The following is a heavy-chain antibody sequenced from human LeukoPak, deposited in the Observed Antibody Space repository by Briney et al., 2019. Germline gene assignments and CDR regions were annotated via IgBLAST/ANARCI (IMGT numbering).Heavy chain of an antibody. V-gene: IGHV3-30*18. CDR1: GFTFSNYE. CDR2: ISYDGGDK. J-gene: IGHJ4*02. Sequence: PGGSLRLSCAASGFTFSNYEMHWVRQAPGKGLEWVALISYDGGDKYYAESMKGRITISRDNAENTLYLQMNNLRPDDTAFYFCVKEGVEYSYSYGDYWGQGTLVTVSS. D-gene: IGHD3-16*01. CDR3: VKEGVEYSYSYGDY.